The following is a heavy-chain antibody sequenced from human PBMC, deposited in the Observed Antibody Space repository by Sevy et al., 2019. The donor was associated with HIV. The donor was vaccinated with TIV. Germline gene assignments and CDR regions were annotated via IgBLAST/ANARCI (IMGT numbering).Heavy chain of an antibody. J-gene: IGHJ6*03. Sequence: SETLSLTCTVSGGSISSYYWSWIRQPPGKGLQWIGYIYYSGSTNYNPSLKSRVTISVDTSKNQFSLKLSSVTAADTAVYYCAREGDDYGATYYMDVWGKGTTVTVSS. V-gene: IGHV4-59*01. CDR2: IYYSGST. CDR3: AREGDDYGATYYMDV. CDR1: GGSISSYY. D-gene: IGHD4-17*01.